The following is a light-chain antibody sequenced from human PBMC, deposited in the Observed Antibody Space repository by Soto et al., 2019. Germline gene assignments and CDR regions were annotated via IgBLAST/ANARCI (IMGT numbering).Light chain of an antibody. Sequence: TSQNVNSNFLAWYQQKPGQAPRLLISGASNRATGIPDRFSGSGSGTDFTLAMRCLEPEDFAVYYCQQYGNSPRTFGQGTKVDIK. V-gene: IGKV3-20*01. J-gene: IGKJ1*01. CDR1: QNVNSNF. CDR2: GAS. CDR3: QQYGNSPRT.